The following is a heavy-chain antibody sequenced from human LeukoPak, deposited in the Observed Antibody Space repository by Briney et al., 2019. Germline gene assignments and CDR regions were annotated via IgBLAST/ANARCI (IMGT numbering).Heavy chain of an antibody. J-gene: IGHJ4*02. CDR2: INPNSGGT. D-gene: IGHD3/OR15-3a*01. Sequence: ASVKVSCKASGYTFTGYYMHWMRQAPGQGLEWMGWINPNSGGTNYAQKFQDRVTMTRDTSASTAYMELSSLTSEDTAIYYCARGDKYGFSFFDYWGQGALVTVSS. CDR3: ARGDKYGFSFFDY. V-gene: IGHV1-2*02. CDR1: GYTFTGYY.